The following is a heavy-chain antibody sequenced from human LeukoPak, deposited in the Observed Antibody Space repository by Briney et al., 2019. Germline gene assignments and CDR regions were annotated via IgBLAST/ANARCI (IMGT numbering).Heavy chain of an antibody. Sequence: GGSLRLSCAASGFTFTTYWMHWVRQAPGRGLEWVAGISCDGTNKYYADSVKGRFTISRDNSKNTLYLQMNSLRTDDTAVYYCARESPACGEDCYFDYWGQGTLVTVSS. CDR2: ISCDGTNK. V-gene: IGHV3-30-3*01. CDR3: ARESPACGEDCYFDY. J-gene: IGHJ4*02. D-gene: IGHD2-21*02. CDR1: GFTFTTYW.